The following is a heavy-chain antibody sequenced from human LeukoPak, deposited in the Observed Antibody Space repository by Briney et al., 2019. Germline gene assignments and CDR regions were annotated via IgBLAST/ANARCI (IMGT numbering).Heavy chain of an antibody. CDR2: IIPIFGTA. V-gene: IGHV1-69*13. Sequence: ASVKVSCKASGYTFTSYDFNWLRQAPGQGLEWMGGIIPIFGTANYAQKFQGRVTITADESTSTAYMELSSLRSEDTAVYYCASNYYDSSGYNYWGQGTLVTVSS. CDR1: GYTFTSYD. J-gene: IGHJ4*02. D-gene: IGHD3-22*01. CDR3: ASNYYDSSGYNY.